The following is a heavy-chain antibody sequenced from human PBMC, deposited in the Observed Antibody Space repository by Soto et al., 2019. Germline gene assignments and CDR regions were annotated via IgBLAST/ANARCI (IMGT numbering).Heavy chain of an antibody. V-gene: IGHV4-34*01. Sequence: SETLSLTCAVYGGSFSGYYWSWIRQPPGKGLEWIGEINYSGSTNYNPSLKSRVTISVDTSKNQFSLRLNSMTAADTAVYYCAGRDCSGTNCYYLDYYYMDVWGKGTTVTVSS. J-gene: IGHJ6*03. D-gene: IGHD2-2*01. CDR3: AGRDCSGTNCYYLDYYYMDV. CDR2: INYSGST. CDR1: GGSFSGYY.